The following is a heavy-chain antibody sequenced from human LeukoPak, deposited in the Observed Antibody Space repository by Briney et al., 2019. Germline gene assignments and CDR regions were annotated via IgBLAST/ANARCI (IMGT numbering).Heavy chain of an antibody. CDR3: AKDPHNWNYGYYFDY. Sequence: ETLSLTCTVSGGSIRSSYYYWGWIRQAPGKGLEWVSAISGSGGSTYYADSVKGRFTISRDNSKNTLYLQMNSLRAEDTAVYYCAKDPHNWNYGYYFDYWGQGTLVTVSS. V-gene: IGHV3-23*01. J-gene: IGHJ4*02. CDR1: GGSIRSSYYY. D-gene: IGHD1-7*01. CDR2: ISGSGGST.